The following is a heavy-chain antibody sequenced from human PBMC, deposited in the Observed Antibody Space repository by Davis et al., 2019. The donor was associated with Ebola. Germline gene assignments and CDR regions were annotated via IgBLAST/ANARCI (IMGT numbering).Heavy chain of an antibody. CDR1: GFTFSSYA. Sequence: PGGSLRLSCAASGFTFSSYAMHWVRQAPGKGLEWVAVISYDGSNKYYADSVKGRFTISRDNSKNTLYLQMNSLRAEDTAVYYCARDKTFLGYCSSTSCPGLGYFDYWGQGTLVTVSS. CDR3: ARDKTFLGYCSSTSCPGLGYFDY. D-gene: IGHD2-2*01. V-gene: IGHV3-30-3*01. J-gene: IGHJ4*02. CDR2: ISYDGSNK.